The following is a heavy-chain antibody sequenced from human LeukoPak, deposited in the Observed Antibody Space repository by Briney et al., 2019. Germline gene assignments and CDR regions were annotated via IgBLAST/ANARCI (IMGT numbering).Heavy chain of an antibody. CDR2: IYPGDSDT. J-gene: IGHJ4*02. CDR1: GYSFTSYW. V-gene: IGHV5-51*01. CDR3: ASTYCSGGSCHGEFDY. D-gene: IGHD2-15*01. Sequence: GESLKISCKGSGYSFTSYWIGWVRQMPGKGLEWMGIIYPGDSDTRYSPSFQGQVTISADKSISTAYLQWSSLKASDTAMYYCASTYCSGGSCHGEFDYWGQGTLVTVSS.